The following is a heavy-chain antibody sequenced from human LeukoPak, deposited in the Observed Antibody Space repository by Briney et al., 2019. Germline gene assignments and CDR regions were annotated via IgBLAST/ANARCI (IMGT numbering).Heavy chain of an antibody. J-gene: IGHJ4*02. CDR3: ARGWDGDYAGYFDY. D-gene: IGHD4-17*01. CDR1: GFTLSSYA. CDR2: INWNGGST. Sequence: GGSLRLSCAASGFTLSSYAMSWVRQVPGKGLEWVSGINWNGGSTGYADSVKGRFTISRDNAKNSLYLQMNSLRADDTALYYCARGWDGDYAGYFDYWGQGTLVTVSS. V-gene: IGHV3-20*04.